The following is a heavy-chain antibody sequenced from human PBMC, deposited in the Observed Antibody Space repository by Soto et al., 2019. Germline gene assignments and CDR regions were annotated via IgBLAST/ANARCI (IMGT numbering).Heavy chain of an antibody. CDR1: GGSITTSSYN. CDR2: IYYDGST. CDR3: ARFYGNAFDV. V-gene: IGHV4-39*02. J-gene: IGHJ3*01. D-gene: IGHD3-10*01. Sequence: SSETLSLTCSVSGGSITTSSYNWDWIRQPPGKGLEWIATIYYDGSTSYNPSLKSQVTISVDTSKNHFALKVNSVTAADTAVYYCARFYGNAFDVWGRGTVVTVSS.